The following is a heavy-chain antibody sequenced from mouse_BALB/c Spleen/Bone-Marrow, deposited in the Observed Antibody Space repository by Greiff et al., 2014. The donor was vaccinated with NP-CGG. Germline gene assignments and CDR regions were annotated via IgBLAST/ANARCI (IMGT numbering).Heavy chain of an antibody. CDR3: ARQELLRLSGFAY. D-gene: IGHD1-2*01. J-gene: IGHJ3*01. V-gene: IGHV4-1*02. Sequence: EVQLQQSGGGLVQPGGSLKFSCAASGFDFSRYWMSWVRQAPEKGLEWIGEINPESSTINYTPSLKDKFIISRDNAKNTLYLQMSKVRSEDSALYYCARQELLRLSGFAYWGQRTLVTVSA. CDR1: GFDFSRYW. CDR2: INPESSTI.